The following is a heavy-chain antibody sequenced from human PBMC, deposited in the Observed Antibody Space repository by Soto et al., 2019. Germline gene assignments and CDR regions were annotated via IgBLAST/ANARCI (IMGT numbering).Heavy chain of an antibody. CDR2: ISWDGGST. V-gene: IGHV3-43*01. D-gene: IGHD4-17*01. J-gene: IGHJ6*02. Sequence: EVQLVESGGVVVQPGGSLRLSCAASGFTFDDYTMHWVRQAPGKGLEWVSLISWDGGSTYYADSVKGRFTISRDNSKNSLYLQMNSLRTEDTALYYCAKDIYGDYAYYYYGMDFWGQGTTVTVSS. CDR3: AKDIYGDYAYYYYGMDF. CDR1: GFTFDDYT.